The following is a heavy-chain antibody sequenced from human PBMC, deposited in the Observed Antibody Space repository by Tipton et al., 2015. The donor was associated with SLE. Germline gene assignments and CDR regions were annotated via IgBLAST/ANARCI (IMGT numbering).Heavy chain of an antibody. D-gene: IGHD2-15*01. CDR2: IDSTGST. Sequence: LRLSCTVSGGSISNHYWSWIRQPPGKGLEWSGYIDSTGSTNYNPSLKSRVTMSVDTSKKQFSLKLSSVTAADTAVYFGAVPTIQHCNGGSCYRHDAFDIWGQGTMVTVSS. CDR3: AVPTIQHCNGGSCYRHDAFDI. CDR1: GGSISNHY. V-gene: IGHV4-4*08. J-gene: IGHJ3*02.